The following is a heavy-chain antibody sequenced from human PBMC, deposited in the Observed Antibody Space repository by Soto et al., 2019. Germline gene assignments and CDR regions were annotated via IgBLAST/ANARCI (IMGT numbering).Heavy chain of an antibody. CDR3: ARDPVTTVTRLVLDY. D-gene: IGHD4-17*01. V-gene: IGHV3-33*01. J-gene: IGHJ4*02. Sequence: QVQLVESGGGVVQPGRSLRLSCAASGFTFSSYGMHWVRQAPGKGLEWVADIWYYGSNKYYADCVKGRFTISRDNSKNTLYLQVNSLRAEDTAVYYCARDPVTTVTRLVLDYWGQVTLVTVSS. CDR2: IWYYGSNK. CDR1: GFTFSSYG.